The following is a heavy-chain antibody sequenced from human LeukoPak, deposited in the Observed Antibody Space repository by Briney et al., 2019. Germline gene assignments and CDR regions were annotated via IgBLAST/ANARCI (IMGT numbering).Heavy chain of an antibody. CDR3: ARDSDLGGPSPAGY. D-gene: IGHD3-16*01. CDR1: GYTFTGYY. V-gene: IGHV1-2*02. Sequence: ASVKVSCKASGYTFTGYYMHWVRQAPGQGLEWVGWINPNSGGTNYAQKFQGRVTMTRDTSISTAYMELSRLGSDDTAVYYCARDSDLGGPSPAGYWGQGTLVTVSS. CDR2: INPNSGGT. J-gene: IGHJ4*02.